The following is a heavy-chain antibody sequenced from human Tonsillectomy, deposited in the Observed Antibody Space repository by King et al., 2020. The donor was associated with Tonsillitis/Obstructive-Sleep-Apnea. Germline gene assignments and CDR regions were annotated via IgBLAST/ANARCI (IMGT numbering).Heavy chain of an antibody. J-gene: IGHJ6*02. CDR2: ISSSGSTI. Sequence: VQLVESGGGLVQPGGSLRLSCAASGFTFSSYEMNWVRQAPGKVLEWVSYISSSGSTIYYADSVKGRFTISRDNAKNSLYLQMNSLRAEDTAVYYCAGAFYDGGMDVWGQGTTVTVSS. CDR1: GFTFSSYE. CDR3: AGAFYDGGMDV. D-gene: IGHD3-16*01. V-gene: IGHV3-48*03.